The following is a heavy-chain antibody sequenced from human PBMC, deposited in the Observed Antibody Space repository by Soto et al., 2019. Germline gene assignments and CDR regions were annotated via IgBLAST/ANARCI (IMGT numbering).Heavy chain of an antibody. Sequence: GGSLRLSCAASGFTFSSYAMSWVRQAPGKGLEWVSAISGSGGSTYYADSVKGRFTISRDNSKNTLYLQMNSLRAEDTAVYYCAAEGDSGGGCCNFDYWGQGALVTVSS. CDR3: AAEGDSGGGCCNFDY. CDR2: ISGSGGST. V-gene: IGHV3-23*01. D-gene: IGHD2-15*01. CDR1: GFTFSSYA. J-gene: IGHJ4*02.